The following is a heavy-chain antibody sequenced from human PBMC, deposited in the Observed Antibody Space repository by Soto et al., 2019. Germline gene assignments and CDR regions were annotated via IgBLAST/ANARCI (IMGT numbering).Heavy chain of an antibody. J-gene: IGHJ4*02. CDR3: VNSFGSYGPHYFDY. Sequence: GGSLRLSCAASGFTFSSYAMSWVRQAPGKGLEWVSAISGSGGSTYYADSVKGRFTISRDNSKNTLYLQMNSLRAEDTAVYYCVNSFGSYGPHYFDYWGQGTLVTVSS. CDR2: ISGSGGST. D-gene: IGHD5-18*01. CDR1: GFTFSSYA. V-gene: IGHV3-23*01.